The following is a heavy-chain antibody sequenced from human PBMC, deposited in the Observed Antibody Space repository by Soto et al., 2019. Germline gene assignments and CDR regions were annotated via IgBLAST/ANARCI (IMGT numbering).Heavy chain of an antibody. V-gene: IGHV3-20*04. CDR3: VRGASRNFDY. CDR1: GFTVDDYC. CDR2: VNCDGGST. J-gene: IGHJ4*02. Sequence: EVQLVESGGGVLRPGGSLRLSCAASGFTVDDYCMSWARQAPGKGLEWVSGVNCDGGSTGYADSVKGSFTISRDNANNTLYLQMNSLGAEYTAFYYCVRGASRNFDYWGQGTLVTVSS. D-gene: IGHD6-13*01.